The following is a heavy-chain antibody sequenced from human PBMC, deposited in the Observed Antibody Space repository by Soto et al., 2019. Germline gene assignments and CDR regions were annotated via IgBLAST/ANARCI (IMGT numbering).Heavy chain of an antibody. Sequence: SVKVSCKASGGTFSSYAISWVRQAPGQGLEWMGGIIPIFGTANYAQKFQGRVTITADESTSTAYMELSSLRSEDTAVYYCARDGGYCSSTSCLYGMDVWGQGTTVTSP. J-gene: IGHJ6*02. CDR1: GGTFSSYA. CDR3: ARDGGYCSSTSCLYGMDV. D-gene: IGHD2-2*01. V-gene: IGHV1-69*13. CDR2: IIPIFGTA.